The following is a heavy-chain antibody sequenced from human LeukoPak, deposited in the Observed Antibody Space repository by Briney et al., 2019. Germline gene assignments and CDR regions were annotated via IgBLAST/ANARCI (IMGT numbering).Heavy chain of an antibody. CDR2: ISAYNGNT. CDR3: ARVGAVGATTYYYYGMDV. V-gene: IGHV1-18*01. D-gene: IGHD1-26*01. J-gene: IGHJ6*02. Sequence: ASVKVSCKASGYTFTSYGISWVRQAPGQGLEWMGWISAYNGNTNYAQKLQGRVTMTTDTSTSTAYMELRSLRSDDTAVYYCARVGAVGATTYYYYGMDVWGQGTTVTVSS. CDR1: GYTFTSYG.